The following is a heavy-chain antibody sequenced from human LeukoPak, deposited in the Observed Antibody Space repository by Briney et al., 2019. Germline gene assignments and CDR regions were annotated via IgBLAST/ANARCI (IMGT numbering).Heavy chain of an antibody. J-gene: IGHJ6*02. V-gene: IGHV3-30*04. CDR2: ISYDGTNK. CDR3: ARDYCSSTSCYLGPYYYYGMDV. D-gene: IGHD2-2*01. Sequence: GRSLRLSCAASGFTFNDYAIHWVRQAPGKGLEWVAVISYDGTNKYYADSVRGRFTISRDNSKNTVFLQMTSLRAEDTAVYYCARDYCSSTSCYLGPYYYYGMDVWGQGTTVTVSS. CDR1: GFTFNDYA.